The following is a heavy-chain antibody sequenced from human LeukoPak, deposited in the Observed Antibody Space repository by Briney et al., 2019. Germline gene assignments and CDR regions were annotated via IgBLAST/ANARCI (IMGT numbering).Heavy chain of an antibody. V-gene: IGHV3-48*01. D-gene: IGHD3-10*01. CDR3: ARDTMAPYYCYYVDV. CDR2: ISSSSSTI. J-gene: IGHJ6*03. Sequence: PGGSLRLSCAASGFTFSSYSMNWVRQAPGKGLEWVSYISSSSSTIYYADSVKGRFTISRDNAKNSLYLQMNSLRVEDTAVYYCARDTMAPYYCYYVDVWGKGTTVTVSS. CDR1: GFTFSSYS.